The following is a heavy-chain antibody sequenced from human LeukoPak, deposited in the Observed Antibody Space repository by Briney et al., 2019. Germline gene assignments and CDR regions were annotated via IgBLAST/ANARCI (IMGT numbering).Heavy chain of an antibody. CDR2: INWDSCST. J-gene: IGHJ4*02. V-gene: IGHV3-43*01. CDR1: GFTFDDYT. Sequence: PGGSLRPSCAASGFTFDDYTMHRVRQAPGKGLEWVSLINWDSCSTYYADSVKGRFTISRDNNKNSLYLQMSSLRTEDTALYYCAKDAPGSWIDYWGQGTLVTVSS. CDR3: AKDAPGSWIDY. D-gene: IGHD6-13*01.